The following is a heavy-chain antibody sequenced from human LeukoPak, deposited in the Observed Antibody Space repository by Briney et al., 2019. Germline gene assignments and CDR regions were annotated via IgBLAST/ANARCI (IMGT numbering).Heavy chain of an antibody. D-gene: IGHD3-9*01. J-gene: IGHJ4*02. Sequence: SETLSLTCTVSGGSISSYYWSWIRQPAGKGLEWIGRIYTSGSTNYNPSLKSRVTMSVDTSKNQFSLKLSSVTAADTAVYYCARGNYDILTGYHSSAVDYWGQGTLVTVSS. CDR1: GGSISSYY. V-gene: IGHV4-4*07. CDR3: ARGNYDILTGYHSSAVDY. CDR2: IYTSGST.